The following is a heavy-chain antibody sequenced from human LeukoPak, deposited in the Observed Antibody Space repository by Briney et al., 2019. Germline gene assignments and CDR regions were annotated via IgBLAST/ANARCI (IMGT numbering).Heavy chain of an antibody. CDR3: ASSFYGDYVQY. V-gene: IGHV3-33*01. Sequence: GGSLRLSCAASGFTFSSYGMHWVHQAPGKGLEWVAVIWYDGSNKYYANFVKGRFTISRDNSKNTLYLQMNSLRDEDTAVYYCASSFYGDYVQYWGQGTQVTVSS. J-gene: IGHJ1*01. D-gene: IGHD2-15*01. CDR1: GFTFSSYG. CDR2: IWYDGSNK.